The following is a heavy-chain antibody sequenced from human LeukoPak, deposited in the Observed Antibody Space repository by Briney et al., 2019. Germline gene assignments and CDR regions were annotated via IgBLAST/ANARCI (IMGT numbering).Heavy chain of an antibody. J-gene: IGHJ4*02. V-gene: IGHV4-30-4*01. CDR3: ARVRWELLERYYFDY. D-gene: IGHD1-26*01. Sequence: SETLSLTCTVSGGSISSGDYYWSWIRQPPGKGLEWIGYIYYSGSTYYNPSLTIRVTISVDTYKNQFSLKLSSVTAADTDVYYCARVRWELLERYYFDYWGQGTLVTVSS. CDR1: GGSISSGDYY. CDR2: IYYSGST.